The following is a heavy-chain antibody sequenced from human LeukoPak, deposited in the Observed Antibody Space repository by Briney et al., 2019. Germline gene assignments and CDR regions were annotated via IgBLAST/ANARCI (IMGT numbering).Heavy chain of an antibody. J-gene: IGHJ6*02. CDR2: INHSGST. CDR1: GGSFRGYY. D-gene: IGHD5-18*01. CDR3: ARGGGYSCVNYHYSAMDV. V-gene: IGHV4-34*01. Sequence: SETLSLTCSVYGGSFRGYYWSWLRHTPGKGLEWIGEINHSGSTNYNPSLKSRVTISVDTSNNQFSLKLSSVTAADTAVYFCARGGGYSCVNYHYSAMDVWGQGTTVTVSS.